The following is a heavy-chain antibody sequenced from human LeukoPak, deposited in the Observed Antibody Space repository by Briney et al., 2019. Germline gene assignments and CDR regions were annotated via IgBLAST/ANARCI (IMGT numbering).Heavy chain of an antibody. CDR2: ISSGGSAI. V-gene: IGHV3-48*03. D-gene: IGHD1-26*01. J-gene: IGHJ6*02. CDR1: GFTFSSYE. CDR3: ARAIREPRSYYYYYYGMDV. Sequence: PGGSLRLSCAASGFTFSSYEMNWVRQAPGKGLEWLSYISSGGSAIHYADSVKGRFTISRDNAKNTLYLQMNSLRAEDTAVYYCARAIREPRSYYYYYYGMDVWGQGTTVTVSS.